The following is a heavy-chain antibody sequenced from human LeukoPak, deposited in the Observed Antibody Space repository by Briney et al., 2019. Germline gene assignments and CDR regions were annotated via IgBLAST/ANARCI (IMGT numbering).Heavy chain of an antibody. CDR2: INHSGST. V-gene: IGHV4-34*01. CDR3: AKVPRIVRGVRGWFDP. CDR1: GGSFSRYY. J-gene: IGHJ5*02. D-gene: IGHD3-10*02. Sequence: PSETLSLSCAVYGGSFSRYYWSWIRQPPGKGLEWIGEINHSGSTNYNPSLKSRVTISVDTSKNQFSLKLSSVTAADTAVYYCAKVPRIVRGVRGWFDPWGQGTLVTVSS.